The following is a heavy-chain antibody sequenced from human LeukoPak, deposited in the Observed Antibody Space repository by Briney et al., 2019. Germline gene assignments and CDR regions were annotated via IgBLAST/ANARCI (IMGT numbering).Heavy chain of an antibody. Sequence: GGSLRLSCAASGLTFSSYGMHWVRQAPGKGLEWVAFIRYDGSNKYYADSVKGRFTISRDNSKNTLYLQMNSLRAEDTAVYYCAKVVQLDWLGGAFDIWGQGTMVTVSS. CDR2: IRYDGSNK. J-gene: IGHJ3*02. V-gene: IGHV3-30*02. CDR1: GLTFSSYG. D-gene: IGHD3/OR15-3a*01. CDR3: AKVVQLDWLGGAFDI.